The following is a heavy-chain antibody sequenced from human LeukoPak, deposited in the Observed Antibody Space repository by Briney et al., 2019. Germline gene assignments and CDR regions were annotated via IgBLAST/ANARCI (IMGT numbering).Heavy chain of an antibody. Sequence: SETLSLTCAVYGGSFSGYYWSWIRQPPGKGLEWIGEINHSGSTNYNPSLKSRVTISVDTSKNQFSLKLSSVTAADTAVYYCARRSYYYGSGSYYNVMLRPPDYWGQGTLVTVSS. CDR3: ARRSYYYGSGSYYNVMLRPPDY. D-gene: IGHD3-10*01. CDR1: GGSFSGYY. V-gene: IGHV4-34*01. J-gene: IGHJ4*02. CDR2: INHSGST.